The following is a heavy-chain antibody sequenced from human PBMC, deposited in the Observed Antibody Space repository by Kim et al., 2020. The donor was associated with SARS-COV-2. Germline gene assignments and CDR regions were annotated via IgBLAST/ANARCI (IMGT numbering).Heavy chain of an antibody. J-gene: IGHJ6*02. CDR2: IKQDGSEK. CDR1: GFTFSSYW. V-gene: IGHV3-7*01. Sequence: GGSLRLSCAASGFTFSSYWMSWVRQAPGKGLEWVANIKQDGSEKYYVDSVKGRFTISRDNAKNSLYLQMNSLRAEDTAVYYCIAARRAYYYYGMDVWGQGTTVTVSS. D-gene: IGHD6-6*01. CDR3: IAARRAYYYYGMDV.